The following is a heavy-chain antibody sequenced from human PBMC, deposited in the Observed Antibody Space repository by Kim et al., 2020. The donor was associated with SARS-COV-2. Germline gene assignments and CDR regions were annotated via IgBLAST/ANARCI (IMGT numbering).Heavy chain of an antibody. Sequence: GESLKISCKGSGYNSTTYWTAWVRQMPGEGLEWMGIIYPGDSDTTYSPSFQGRVTISADKSINTAYLQWSSLKALDTAIYYCARLRKSSSAPLHYWGQGTLVTVSS. CDR3: ARLRKSSSAPLHY. CDR2: IYPGDSDT. D-gene: IGHD2-15*01. CDR1: GYNSTTYW. V-gene: IGHV5-51*01. J-gene: IGHJ4*02.